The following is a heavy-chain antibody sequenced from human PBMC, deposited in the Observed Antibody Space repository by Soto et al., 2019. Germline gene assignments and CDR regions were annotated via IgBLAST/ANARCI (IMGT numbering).Heavy chain of an antibody. CDR2: ISPIFGIA. J-gene: IGHJ6*02. Sequence: SVKVSCKAAGGTFISYGISWVRQAPGQGLEWMAGISPIFGIANYAQKVQGRVTITPDESTSTAYMELSSLRSEDTAVYYCAANNSSHTYGMDVWGQGSKVTVS. V-gene: IGHV1-69*13. CDR1: GGTFISYG. D-gene: IGHD2-21*01. CDR3: AANNSSHTYGMDV.